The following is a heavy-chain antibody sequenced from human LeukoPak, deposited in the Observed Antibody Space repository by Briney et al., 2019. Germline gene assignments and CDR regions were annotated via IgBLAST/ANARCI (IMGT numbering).Heavy chain of an antibody. CDR3: AKDRNYDYVWGSYPPALYFDY. J-gene: IGHJ4*02. CDR2: TDSPGGSR. CDR1: GFTFSSYA. V-gene: IGHV3-23*01. D-gene: IGHD3-16*02. Sequence: PGGSLRLSCAASGFTFSSYAMSWVRQAPGKGLEWVSATDSPGGSRDYAASVKDQFTISRDNSKNTLYLQMNCLRAEDTAVYYCAKDRNYDYVWGSYPPALYFDYWGQGTLVTVSS.